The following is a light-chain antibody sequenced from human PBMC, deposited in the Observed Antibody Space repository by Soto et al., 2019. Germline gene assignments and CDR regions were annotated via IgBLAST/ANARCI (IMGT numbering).Light chain of an antibody. CDR3: QQNYITPLT. V-gene: IGKV1-39*01. CDR2: AAS. Sequence: DVQLTQSPSPLSASVGDRVSISCRASRAITNHLNWYQQKPGKAPILLAYAASTLETGVPSRFSGSGSGTDFTLTIDSLQPVYVVTYFCQQNYITPLTTGVRTQVDI. CDR1: RAITNH. J-gene: IGKJ4*01.